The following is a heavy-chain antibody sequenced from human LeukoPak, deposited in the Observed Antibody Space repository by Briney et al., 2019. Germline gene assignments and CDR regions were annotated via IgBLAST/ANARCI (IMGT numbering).Heavy chain of an antibody. CDR2: INSDGSST. J-gene: IGHJ4*02. CDR3: ARDWGYCSSTSCHVFDY. Sequence: GGSLRLSCAASGFTFSSYWMHWVRQAPGKGLVWVSRINSDGSSTSYADSVKGRFTISRDNAKNTLYLQMNSLRAEDTGVYYCARDWGYCSSTSCHVFDYWGQGTLVTVSS. V-gene: IGHV3-74*01. CDR1: GFTFSSYW. D-gene: IGHD2-2*01.